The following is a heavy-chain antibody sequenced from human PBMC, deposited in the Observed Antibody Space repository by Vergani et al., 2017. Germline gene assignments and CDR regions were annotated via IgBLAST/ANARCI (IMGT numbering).Heavy chain of an antibody. CDR2: ISWNSNSI. J-gene: IGHJ5*02. V-gene: IGHV3-9*02. D-gene: IGHD6-6*01. Sequence: EVQLEESGGGLVLPGRSLRLSCVASGFTSAGYAMHWVRQAPGKGREWVSGISWNSNSIGYADSVKGRFTISRDNAKNSLYWQMNSLRAEDTALYYCAKDLGASSGGGWFDPWGQGTLVTVSS. CDR3: AKDLGASSGGGWFDP. CDR1: GFTSAGYA.